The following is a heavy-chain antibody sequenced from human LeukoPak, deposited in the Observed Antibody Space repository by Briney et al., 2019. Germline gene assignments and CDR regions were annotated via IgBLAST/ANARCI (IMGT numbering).Heavy chain of an antibody. CDR1: GGSFSGYY. Sequence: SETLSLACAVYGGSFSGYYWSWIRQPPGKGLEWIGEINHSGSTNYNPSLKSRVTISVDTSKNQFSLKLSSVAAADTAVYYCARGQRGRYRKVDYWGQGTLVTVSS. D-gene: IGHD5-12*01. CDR3: ARGQRGRYRKVDY. J-gene: IGHJ4*02. CDR2: INHSGST. V-gene: IGHV4-34*01.